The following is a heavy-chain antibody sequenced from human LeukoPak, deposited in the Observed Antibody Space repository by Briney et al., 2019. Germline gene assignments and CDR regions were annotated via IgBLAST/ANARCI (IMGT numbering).Heavy chain of an antibody. J-gene: IGHJ4*02. CDR2: IYWDDDK. V-gene: IGHV2-5*02. CDR1: GFSLSTSGVG. CDR3: AHINYDYVWGGYRYSLFDY. D-gene: IGHD3-16*02. Sequence: SGPTLVNPTQTLTLTCTFSGFSLSTSGVGVGWIRQPPGKALEWLALIYWDDDKRYSPSLKSRLTITKDTSKNQVVLTMTNMDPVDTATYYCAHINYDYVWGGYRYSLFDYWGQGTLVTVSS.